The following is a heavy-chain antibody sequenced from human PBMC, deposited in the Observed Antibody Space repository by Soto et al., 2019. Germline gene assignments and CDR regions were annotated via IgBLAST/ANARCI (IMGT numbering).Heavy chain of an antibody. D-gene: IGHD2-21*02. V-gene: IGHV4-59*01. CDR1: GGSISGYY. Sequence: SETLSLTCTVSGGSISGYYWSWIRQPPGKGPEWIGYMYNTGSTVYNPSFKSRVTISVDTSKNQFSLKLNSVTAADTAVYYCARDLWGYCGTDCYPLDVWGQGTTVTVSS. CDR2: MYNTGST. CDR3: ARDLWGYCGTDCYPLDV. J-gene: IGHJ6*02.